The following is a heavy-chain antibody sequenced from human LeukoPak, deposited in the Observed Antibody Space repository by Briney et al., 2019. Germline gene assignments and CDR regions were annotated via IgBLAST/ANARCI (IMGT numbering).Heavy chain of an antibody. Sequence: KPGGSLRLSCAVSGFTFSSYSMNWVRQAPGKGLEWVSSMSVSSGLIYYADSVKGRFTISRDNAKSSLYLQMNRLRVEDTAVYYCAREFAGSALGAGYWGQGTLVTVSS. CDR2: MSVSSGLI. CDR1: GFTFSSYS. CDR3: AREFAGSALGAGY. D-gene: IGHD1-26*01. V-gene: IGHV3-21*01. J-gene: IGHJ4*02.